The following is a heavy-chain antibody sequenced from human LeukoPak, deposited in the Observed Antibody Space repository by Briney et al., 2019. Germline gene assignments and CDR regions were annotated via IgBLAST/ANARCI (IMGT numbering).Heavy chain of an antibody. Sequence: PGGSLRLSCVASGFTVSSNYMSWVRQAPGKGLEWISYITTSGTSTYYADSVKGRFTISRDNGKTALSLQMNSLRAEDTAVYYCVVHSATSCYWGQGTLVTVSS. CDR1: GFTVSSNY. D-gene: IGHD1-26*01. CDR3: VVHSATSCY. J-gene: IGHJ4*02. V-gene: IGHV3-48*03. CDR2: ITTSGTST.